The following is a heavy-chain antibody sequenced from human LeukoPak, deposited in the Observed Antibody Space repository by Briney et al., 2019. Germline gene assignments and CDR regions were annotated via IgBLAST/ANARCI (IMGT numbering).Heavy chain of an antibody. CDR1: GGSISSSSYY. J-gene: IGHJ4*02. Sequence: SETLSLTCTVFGGSISSSSYYWGWIRQPPGKGLEWIGSIYYSGSTYYNPSLKSRVTISVDTSKNQFSLKLSSVTAADTAVYYCARGLIVVVPAAPYFDYWGQGTLVTVSS. V-gene: IGHV4-39*01. CDR3: ARGLIVVVPAAPYFDY. D-gene: IGHD2-2*01. CDR2: IYYSGST.